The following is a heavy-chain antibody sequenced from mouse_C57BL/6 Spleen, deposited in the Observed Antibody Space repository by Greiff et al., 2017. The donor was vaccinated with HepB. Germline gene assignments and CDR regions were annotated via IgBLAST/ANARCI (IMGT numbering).Heavy chain of an antibody. J-gene: IGHJ3*01. Sequence: EVHLVESGGDLVKPGGSLKLSCAASGFTFSSYGMSWVRQTPDKRLEWVATISSGGSYTYYPDSVKGRFTISRDNAKNTLYLPMSSLKSEDTAMYYCARQTFAYWGQGTLVTVSA. CDR2: ISSGGSYT. CDR1: GFTFSSYG. V-gene: IGHV5-6*01. CDR3: ARQTFAY.